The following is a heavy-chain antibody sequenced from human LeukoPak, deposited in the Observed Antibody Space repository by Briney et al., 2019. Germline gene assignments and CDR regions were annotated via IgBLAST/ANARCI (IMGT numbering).Heavy chain of an antibody. V-gene: IGHV4-39*07. Sequence: SETLSLTCTVSGGSITNNNYNWDWIRQPPGKGLEWIGDLYYSGSTHYNPSLRSRVTISVDTSKNQFSLKLSSVTAADTAVYYCAREIPGIVGATYFDYWGQGTLVTVSS. CDR3: AREIPGIVGATYFDY. D-gene: IGHD1-26*01. J-gene: IGHJ4*02. CDR2: LYYSGST. CDR1: GGSITNNNYN.